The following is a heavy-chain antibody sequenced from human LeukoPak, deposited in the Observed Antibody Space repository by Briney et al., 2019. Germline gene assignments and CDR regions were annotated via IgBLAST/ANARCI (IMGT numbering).Heavy chain of an antibody. J-gene: IGHJ5*02. D-gene: IGHD4-17*01. V-gene: IGHV4-59*08. CDR3: ARYVDYGDSERWFDP. CDR1: GGSISGLH. CDR2: IHYSGST. Sequence: SETLSLTCTVSGGSISGLHWSWIRQPPGKGLEWIGYIHYSGSTNSNPSLKSRVTISIDTSRNQFSLRLSSVTAADTAVYYCARYVDYGDSERWFDPWGQGTLVTVSS.